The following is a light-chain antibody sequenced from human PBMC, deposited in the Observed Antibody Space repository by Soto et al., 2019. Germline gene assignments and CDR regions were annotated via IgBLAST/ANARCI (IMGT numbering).Light chain of an antibody. V-gene: IGLV2-23*02. CDR1: SNDVGSYNF. J-gene: IGLJ1*01. CDR2: EVT. Sequence: QSVLTQPASVSGSPAQSTTISCTRTSNDVGSYNFVSWYQQHPGKAPKVIIYEVTKRPSGVSNRFSGSKSGNTASLTISGLQADDEADYYCCSDAGRSTYVFGSGTRVTV. CDR3: CSDAGRSTYV.